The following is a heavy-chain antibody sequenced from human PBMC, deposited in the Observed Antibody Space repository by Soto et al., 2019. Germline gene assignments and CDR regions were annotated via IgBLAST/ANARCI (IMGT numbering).Heavy chain of an antibody. J-gene: IGHJ4*02. CDR3: VQRQGVAAAFAF. D-gene: IGHD6-13*01. CDR1: GGSISGYY. Sequence: PSETLSLTCTVSGGSISGYYWSWIWQPPGKGLEWIAYIHFSGKTSYSPSLKTRVTITKDTSKNQVVLTMTNMDPVDTGTYYCVQRQGVAAAFAFWGQGSLVTVSS. CDR2: IHFSGKT. V-gene: IGHV4-59*01.